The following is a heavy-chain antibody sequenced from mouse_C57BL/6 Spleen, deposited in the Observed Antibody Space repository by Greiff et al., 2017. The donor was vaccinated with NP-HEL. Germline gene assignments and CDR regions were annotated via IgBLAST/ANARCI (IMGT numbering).Heavy chain of an antibody. Sequence: VQLQQSGPELVKPGASVKISCKASGYSFTGYYMNWVKQSPEKGLEWIGEINPSTGGTSYNQKFKAKATLTADQSSSTAYMQLQSLTSEDSAVYYCARSRAYFSRLDDWGKGTTVTVSS. CDR1: GYSFTGYY. V-gene: IGHV1-42*01. CDR2: INPSTGGT. D-gene: IGHD2-12*01. CDR3: ARSRAYFSRLDD. J-gene: IGHJ1*03.